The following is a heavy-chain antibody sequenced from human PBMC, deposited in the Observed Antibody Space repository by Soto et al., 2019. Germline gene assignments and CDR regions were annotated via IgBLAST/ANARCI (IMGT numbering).Heavy chain of an antibody. V-gene: IGHV4-59*01. Sequence: SETLSLTCTVSGGSISGYYWSWIRQPPGKGLEWIGYIYYSGSTNYNPSLKSRVTISVDTSKNQFSLKLTSVTAADTAVYYCASALYCSGGSCSFDPWGQGTLVTVSS. CDR2: IYYSGST. J-gene: IGHJ5*02. CDR1: GGSISGYY. D-gene: IGHD2-15*01. CDR3: ASALYCSGGSCSFDP.